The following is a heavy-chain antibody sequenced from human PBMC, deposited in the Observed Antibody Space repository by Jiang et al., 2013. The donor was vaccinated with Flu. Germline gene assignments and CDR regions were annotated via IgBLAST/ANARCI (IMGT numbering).Heavy chain of an antibody. V-gene: IGHV4-30-4*01. Sequence: SLTCTVSGGSISSGDYYWSWIRQPPGKGLEWIGYIYYSGSTYYNPSLKSRVTISVDTSKNQFSLKLSSVTAADTAVYYCARHIVVVVAATRPFWFDPWGQGTLVTVSS. J-gene: IGHJ5*02. CDR3: ARHIVVVVAATRPFWFDP. D-gene: IGHD2-15*01. CDR1: GGSISSGDYY. CDR2: IYYSGST.